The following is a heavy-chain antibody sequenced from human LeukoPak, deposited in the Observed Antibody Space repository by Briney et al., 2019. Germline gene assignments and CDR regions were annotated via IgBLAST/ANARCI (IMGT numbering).Heavy chain of an antibody. Sequence: GSLSLSCAASGFTFSGFSMSWVRQSPTKGLGWVANIKQDGSERYYVDSVKGRFTISRDNAKNSLSLQMNNLRVEDTAVYYCARAGSHWHYVYWGQGTVVTVSS. CDR1: GFTFSGFS. D-gene: IGHD3-10*01. V-gene: IGHV3-7*01. CDR2: IKQDGSER. CDR3: ARAGSHWHYVY. J-gene: IGHJ4*02.